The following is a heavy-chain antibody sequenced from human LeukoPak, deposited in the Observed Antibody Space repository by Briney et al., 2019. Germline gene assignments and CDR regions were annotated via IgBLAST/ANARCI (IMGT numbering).Heavy chain of an antibody. CDR3: VRVGHTSGWDFDY. CDR1: GYTFTGHY. J-gene: IGHJ4*02. V-gene: IGHV1-2*02. D-gene: IGHD6-19*01. CDR2: INPNSGGT. Sequence: ASVKVSCKASGYTFTGHYLHWVRQAPGQGLEWMGFINPNSGGTNYAQKFQGRVTMTRDTSVSTAYMERSRLTSDDTAVYYCVRVGHTSGWDFDYWGQGTLVTVS.